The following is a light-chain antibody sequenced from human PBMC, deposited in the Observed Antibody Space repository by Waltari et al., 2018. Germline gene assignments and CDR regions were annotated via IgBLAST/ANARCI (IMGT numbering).Light chain of an antibody. CDR3: QQYNDWPPLT. V-gene: IGKV3-15*01. CDR1: QSVSSF. Sequence: EVVMTQSSATLSVSTGERATLSCRASQSVSSFVAWYQQKPGQAPRLLLDGASTRCTGSTARFSGGGSGTECTLTISSLQSEDFAVYYCQQYNDWPPLTFGGGTKVEIK. J-gene: IGKJ4*01. CDR2: GAS.